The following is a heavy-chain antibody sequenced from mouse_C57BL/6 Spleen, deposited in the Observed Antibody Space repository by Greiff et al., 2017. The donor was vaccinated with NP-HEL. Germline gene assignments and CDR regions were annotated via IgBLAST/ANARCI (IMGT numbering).Heavy chain of an antibody. D-gene: IGHD6-1*01. CDR2: IDPETGGT. J-gene: IGHJ3*01. Sequence: QVQLKESGAELVRPGASVTLSCKASGYTFTDYEMHWVKQTPVHGLEWIGAIDPETGGTAYNQKFKGKAILTADKSSSTAYMELRSLTSEDSAVYYCTRATPFAYWGQGTLVTVSA. CDR3: TRATPFAY. V-gene: IGHV1-15*01. CDR1: GYTFTDYE.